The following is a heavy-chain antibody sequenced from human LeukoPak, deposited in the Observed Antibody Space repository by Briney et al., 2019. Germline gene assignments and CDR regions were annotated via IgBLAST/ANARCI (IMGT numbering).Heavy chain of an antibody. V-gene: IGHV3-53*01. J-gene: IGHJ4*02. Sequence: PGGSLRLSCAASGFTVSSNYMSWVRQAPGKGLEWVSVIYSGGGTYYADSVRGRFTISRDNSKNTLYLQLNSLRAEDTAVYYCAKDLYGDYDFDCWGQGTLVTVSS. CDR3: AKDLYGDYDFDC. CDR2: IYSGGGT. D-gene: IGHD4-17*01. CDR1: GFTVSSNY.